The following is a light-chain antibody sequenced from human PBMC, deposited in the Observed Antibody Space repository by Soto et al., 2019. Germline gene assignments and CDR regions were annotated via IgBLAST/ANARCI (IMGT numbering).Light chain of an antibody. J-gene: IGLJ1*01. CDR1: SSNIGSNY. CDR2: SNN. CDR3: AAWDDSLSGSYV. V-gene: IGLV1-47*02. Sequence: QSVLTQPPSASGTPGQRVTISCSGSSSNIGSNYVYWYQQLPGTAPKPLLYSNNQRPSGVPDRFSGSKSGTSASLAISGLRSEDEADYFCAAWDDSLSGSYVFGTGTKVTVL.